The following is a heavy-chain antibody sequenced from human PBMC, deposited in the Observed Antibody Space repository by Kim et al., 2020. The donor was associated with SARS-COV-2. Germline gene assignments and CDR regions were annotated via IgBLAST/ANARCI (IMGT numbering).Heavy chain of an antibody. V-gene: IGHV3-30*18. Sequence: GGSLRLSCAASGFTFNTYGMHWVRQAPGKGLEWVAVISYDGSNKYYADSVKGRFTISRDNSRNTLYLQMNSQRIEDTAVYYCAKSFSGGYFGYDDWGQGTLVTVSS. D-gene: IGHD1-26*01. CDR1: GFTFNTYG. CDR2: ISYDGSNK. CDR3: AKSFSGGYFGYDD. J-gene: IGHJ4*02.